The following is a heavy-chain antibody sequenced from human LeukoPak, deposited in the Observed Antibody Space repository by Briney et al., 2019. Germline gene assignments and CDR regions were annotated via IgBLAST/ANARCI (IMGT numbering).Heavy chain of an antibody. D-gene: IGHD2-2*01. CDR2: VSGSGGST. CDR3: GVSIVVVPAATYFDY. CDR1: GFTFSNYA. Sequence: PGGSLRLSCAASGFTFSNYAMSWVRQAPGKGLEWVSTVSGSGGSTYYADSVKGRFTISRDNSKNTLYLQMNSLRAEDTAVYYCGVSIVVVPAATYFDYWGQGTLVTVSS. J-gene: IGHJ4*02. V-gene: IGHV3-23*01.